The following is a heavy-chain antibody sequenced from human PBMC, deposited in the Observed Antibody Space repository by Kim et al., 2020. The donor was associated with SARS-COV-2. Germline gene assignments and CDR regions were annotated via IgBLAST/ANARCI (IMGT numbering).Heavy chain of an antibody. CDR3: TTDYCSSTSCYGAWYNYGMDV. D-gene: IGHD2-2*01. V-gene: IGHV3-15*01. J-gene: IGHJ6*02. CDR2: IKSKTDGGTT. CDR1: GFTFSNAW. Sequence: GGSLRLSCAASGFTFSNAWMSWVRQAPGKGLEWVGRIKSKTDGGTTDYAAPVKGRFTISRDDSKNTLYLQMNSLKTEDTAVYYCTTDYCSSTSCYGAWYNYGMDVWGQGTTVTVSS.